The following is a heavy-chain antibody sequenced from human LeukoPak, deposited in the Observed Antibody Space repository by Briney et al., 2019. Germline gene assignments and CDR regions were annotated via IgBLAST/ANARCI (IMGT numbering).Heavy chain of an antibody. V-gene: IGHV3-21*01. Sequence: GSLRLSCAASGFTFSSYSMNWVRQAPGKGLEWVSSISSSSSYIYYADSVKGRFTISRDNAKNSLYLQMNSLRAEDTAVYYCASPQPHAGRAFYFWGQGTMVTVSS. J-gene: IGHJ3*01. D-gene: IGHD1-14*01. CDR3: ASPQPHAGRAFYF. CDR2: ISSSSSYI. CDR1: GFTFSSYS.